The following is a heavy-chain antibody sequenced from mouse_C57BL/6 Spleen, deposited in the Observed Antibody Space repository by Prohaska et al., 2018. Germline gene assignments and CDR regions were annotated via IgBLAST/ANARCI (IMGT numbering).Heavy chain of an antibody. V-gene: IGHV1-26*01. Sequence: LKISCKASGYTFTDYYMHWVKQSHGKSLEWIGDINPNNGGTSYNQKFKGKATLTVDKSSSTAYMELRSLTSEDSAVYYCASQAPDYWGQGTTLTVSS. J-gene: IGHJ2*01. CDR1: GYTFTDYY. CDR3: ASQAPDY. D-gene: IGHD3-2*02. CDR2: INPNNGGT.